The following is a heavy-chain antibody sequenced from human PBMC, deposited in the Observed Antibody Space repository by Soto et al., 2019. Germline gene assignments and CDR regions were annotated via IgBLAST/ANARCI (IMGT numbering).Heavy chain of an antibody. J-gene: IGHJ4*02. CDR3: ATDTYQAWTN. CDR1: GLPATYNY. D-gene: IGHD2-21*01. Sequence: EVRLMESGGVLVQPGESLKLSCRVSGLPATYNYMSWVRQAPGKGLEWVSVFYYGGQTYYADSVKGRFTISRDNSQNTLYLDITSLSPADTAGYYCATDTYQAWTNWGQGTLVTVSS. V-gene: IGHV3-53*04. CDR2: FYYGGQT.